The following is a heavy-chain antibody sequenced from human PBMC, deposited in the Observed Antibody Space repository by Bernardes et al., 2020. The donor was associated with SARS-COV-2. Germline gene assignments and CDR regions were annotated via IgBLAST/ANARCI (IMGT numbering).Heavy chain of an antibody. Sequence: ASVKVSCKASGYTFTSYGISWVRQAPGQGLEWMGWISAYNGNTNYAQKLQGRVTMTTDTSTSTAYMELRSLRSDDTAVYYCARVEWKDIVLMRGGEGDNWGQGTLVTVSS. D-gene: IGHD2-8*01. CDR3: ARVEWKDIVLMRGGEGDN. CDR1: GYTFTSYG. V-gene: IGHV1-18*01. J-gene: IGHJ4*02. CDR2: ISAYNGNT.